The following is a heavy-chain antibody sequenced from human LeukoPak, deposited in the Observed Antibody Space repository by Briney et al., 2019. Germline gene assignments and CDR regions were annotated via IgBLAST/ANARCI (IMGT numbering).Heavy chain of an antibody. V-gene: IGHV3-7*01. CDR1: GFTFSSYW. J-gene: IGHJ4*02. CDR2: IKQDGSEK. Sequence: GGSLRLSCAASGFTFSSYWMSLVRQAPGKGLEWVANIKQDGSEKYYVDSVKGRFTISRDNAKNSLYLQMNSLRAEDTAVYYCARDIAYCGGDCYSIYDYWGQGTLVTVSS. CDR3: ARDIAYCGGDCYSIYDY. D-gene: IGHD2-21*02.